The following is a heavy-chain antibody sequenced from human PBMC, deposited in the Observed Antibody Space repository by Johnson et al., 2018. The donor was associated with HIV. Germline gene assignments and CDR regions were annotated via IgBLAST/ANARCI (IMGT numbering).Heavy chain of an antibody. CDR3: ARAYIYCAFDI. D-gene: IGHD3-16*01. CDR2: ISYDGSNK. V-gene: IGHV3-30*03. Sequence: VQLVESGGGVVQPGRSLRLSCAASGFTLSTYGMHWVRQAPGKGLEWVAVISYDGSNKYYADSVKGRFTISRDNSKNTLYLQMNSLRAEDTAVYYCARAYIYCAFDIWGQGTMVTVSS. CDR1: GFTLSTYG. J-gene: IGHJ3*02.